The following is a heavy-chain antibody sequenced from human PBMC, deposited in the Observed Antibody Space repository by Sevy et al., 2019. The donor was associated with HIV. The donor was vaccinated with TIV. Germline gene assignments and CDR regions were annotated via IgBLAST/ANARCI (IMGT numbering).Heavy chain of an antibody. D-gene: IGHD3-10*01. Sequence: GGSLRLSCAASGFTFVLHSMAWVRQAPGKGLEWVSSMSGSGLSTNYPDSVRGRFTVSRDNSKNTLYLQLNTLRAEDTAIYYCARVDTDFYGSGTYWGYFDYWGQGTLVTVSS. V-gene: IGHV3-23*01. J-gene: IGHJ4*02. CDR2: MSGSGLST. CDR3: ARVDTDFYGSGTYWGYFDY. CDR1: GFTFVLHS.